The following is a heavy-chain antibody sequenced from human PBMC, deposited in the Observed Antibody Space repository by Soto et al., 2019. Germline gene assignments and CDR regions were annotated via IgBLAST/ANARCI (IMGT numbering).Heavy chain of an antibody. V-gene: IGHV4-30-4*01. CDR1: GASIRSTDYY. J-gene: IGHJ5*02. D-gene: IGHD2-21*02. CDR2: VYYTGST. Sequence: LSLTCTVSGASIRSTDYYWSWIRQAPGKGLEWIGYVYYTGSTYYNPSLMGRLTISVDTSKNQFSLKLTSVTAAETAVYYCVRTAREGAVAPHWFDRWGQGTQVTVSS. CDR3: VRTAREGAVAPHWFDR.